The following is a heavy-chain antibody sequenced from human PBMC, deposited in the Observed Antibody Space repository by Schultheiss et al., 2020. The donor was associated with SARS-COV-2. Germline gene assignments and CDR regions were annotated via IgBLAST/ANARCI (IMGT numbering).Heavy chain of an antibody. V-gene: IGHV4-59*08. CDR2: IYYSGST. CDR3: ARGASSKPNYYYYMDV. CDR1: GGSISSYY. D-gene: IGHD4-11*01. Sequence: SETLSLTCTVSGGSISSYYWSWIRQPPGKGLEWIGYIYYSGSTNYNPSLKSRVTMSVDTSKNQFSLKLSSVTAADTAVYYCARGASSKPNYYYYMDVWGKGTTVTVSS. J-gene: IGHJ6*03.